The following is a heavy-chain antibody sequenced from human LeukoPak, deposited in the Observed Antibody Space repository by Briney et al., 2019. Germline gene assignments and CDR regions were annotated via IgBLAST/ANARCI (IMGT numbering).Heavy chain of an antibody. CDR1: GGTFSSYA. J-gene: IGHJ4*02. Sequence: SVKVSCKASGGTFSSYAISWVRQAPGQGLEWMGRIIPIFGTANYAQKFQGRVTITTDESTSTAYMELSSLRSEDTAVYYCARGYSGYDWSYYFDYWGREPWSPSPQ. CDR3: ARGYSGYDWSYYFDY. V-gene: IGHV1-69*05. CDR2: IIPIFGTA. D-gene: IGHD5-12*01.